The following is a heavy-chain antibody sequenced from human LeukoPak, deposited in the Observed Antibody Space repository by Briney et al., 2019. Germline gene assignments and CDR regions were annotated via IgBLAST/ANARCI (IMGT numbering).Heavy chain of an antibody. D-gene: IGHD3-22*01. Sequence: GGSLRLSCAASGFTFSTYAMSWVRQAPGKGLEWVSAINSNDGITYYADSVKGRFTSSRDNSKNTLYLQMNSLRAEDTAICYCAKDYGDSSNPRRGYDHWGQGTLVTVSS. V-gene: IGHV3-23*01. CDR3: AKDYGDSSNPRRGYDH. J-gene: IGHJ4*02. CDR1: GFTFSTYA. CDR2: INSNDGIT.